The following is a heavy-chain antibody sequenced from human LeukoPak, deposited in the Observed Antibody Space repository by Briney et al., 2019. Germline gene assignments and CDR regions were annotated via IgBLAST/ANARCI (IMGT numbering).Heavy chain of an antibody. Sequence: SETLSLTCTVSGGSISTNYWGWIRQPPGKGLEWIGNIFYSGSTYYSPSLKSRVTISLDTSRNQFSLKLSSVTAADTAVYYCASDYGTTGEVKFDPWGQGTLVTVSS. J-gene: IGHJ5*02. V-gene: IGHV4-39*07. CDR1: GGSISTNY. D-gene: IGHD4-17*01. CDR3: ASDYGTTGEVKFDP. CDR2: IFYSGST.